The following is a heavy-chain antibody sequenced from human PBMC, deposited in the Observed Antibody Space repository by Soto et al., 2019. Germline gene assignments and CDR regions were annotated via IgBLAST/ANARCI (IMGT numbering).Heavy chain of an antibody. V-gene: IGHV3-23*04. J-gene: IGHJ4*02. CDR3: VKDDGGYPSTAPH. D-gene: IGHD3-22*01. CDR1: GITISNYP. Sequence: EVQLVESGGGLVQPGGSLRLSCAASGITISNYPMSWVRQAPGKGLDCVSGISGSGDRTYYADSAKGRFTISKDISKNSLSLQLDSLRVEDTAVYFCVKDDGGYPSTAPHWGQGTLVTVSS. CDR2: ISGSGDRT.